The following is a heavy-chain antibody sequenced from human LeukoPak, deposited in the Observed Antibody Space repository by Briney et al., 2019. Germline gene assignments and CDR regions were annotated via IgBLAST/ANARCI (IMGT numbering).Heavy chain of an antibody. CDR3: ARDFSGPYYYYGMDV. J-gene: IGHJ6*02. D-gene: IGHD3-3*01. V-gene: IGHV1-8*01. Sequence: ASVKVSCKASGYTFTSYDINWVRQATGQGLEWMGWMNPNSGNTGYAQKFQGRVTMTRNTSISTAYMELSSLRSEDTAVYDCARDFSGPYYYYGMDVWGQGTTVTVSS. CDR1: GYTFTSYD. CDR2: MNPNSGNT.